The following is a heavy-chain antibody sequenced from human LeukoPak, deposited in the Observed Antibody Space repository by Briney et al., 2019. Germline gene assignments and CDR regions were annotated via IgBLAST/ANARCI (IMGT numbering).Heavy chain of an antibody. CDR2: IYSSGTT. CDR3: ARVIVGATHFDY. J-gene: IGHJ4*02. CDR1: GFTVSSNY. D-gene: IGHD1-26*01. V-gene: IGHV3-66*01. Sequence: PGGSLRLSCAGSGFTVSSNYMSWVRQAPGKGLEWVSVIYSSGTTYYADSVKGRFTISRDISKNTLYLQMNNLRAEDTAVYYCARVIVGATHFDYWGQGTLVTVSS.